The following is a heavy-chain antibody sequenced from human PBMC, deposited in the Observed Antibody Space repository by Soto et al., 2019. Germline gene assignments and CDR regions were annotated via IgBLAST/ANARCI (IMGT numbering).Heavy chain of an antibody. J-gene: IGHJ4*02. CDR1: GGSISSSDYY. CDR2: IYYSGGA. CDR3: VSGYPWVGFDY. D-gene: IGHD5-18*01. Sequence: QLQLQESGPGLVKPSETLSLTCTVSGGSISSSDYYWGWIRQPPGKGLEWIGNIYYSGGAAYNPSLKSRVTIAVDTSKNQVALKPSSVSAADTAAYICVSGYPWVGFDYWGQGTLVTVSS. V-gene: IGHV4-39*01.